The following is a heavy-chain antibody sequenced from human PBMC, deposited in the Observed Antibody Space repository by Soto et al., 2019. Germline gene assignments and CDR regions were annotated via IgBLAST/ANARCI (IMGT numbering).Heavy chain of an antibody. CDR2: IRSKAYGGTT. CDR1: GFTFGDYA. CDR3: TSHSGARAYYDYGMDV. V-gene: IGHV3-49*03. Sequence: GGSLRLSCTASGFTFGDYAMSWFRQAPGKGLEWVGFIRSKAYGGTTEYAASVKGRFTISRDDSKSIAYLQMNSLKTEDTAVYYCTSHSGARAYYDYGMDVWGQGTTVTVSS. D-gene: IGHD1-26*01. J-gene: IGHJ6*02.